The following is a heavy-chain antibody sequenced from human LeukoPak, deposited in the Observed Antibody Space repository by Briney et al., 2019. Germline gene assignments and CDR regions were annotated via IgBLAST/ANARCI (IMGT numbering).Heavy chain of an antibody. Sequence: SETLSLTCTVSGGSISSYYWSWIRQPAGRGLEWIGRIYFSGSTNYNPSLKSRVTMSVDTSRNQFSLKLSSVTAADTAVYYCARSGYSSGPDYWGQGTLVTVSS. D-gene: IGHD6-19*01. CDR3: ARSGYSSGPDY. CDR1: GGSISSYY. V-gene: IGHV4-4*07. CDR2: IYFSGST. J-gene: IGHJ4*02.